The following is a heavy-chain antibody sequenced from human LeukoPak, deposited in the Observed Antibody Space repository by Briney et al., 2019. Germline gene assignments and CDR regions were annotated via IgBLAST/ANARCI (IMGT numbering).Heavy chain of an antibody. Sequence: PGGSLRLSCAASGFTFSDTWMNWVRQAPGKGLEWVSYISSSGSTIYYADSVKGRFTISRDNAKNSLYLQMNSLRAEDTAVYYCARELVVVVPAAIAGDDYWGQGTLVTVSS. D-gene: IGHD2-2*02. CDR2: ISSSGSTI. CDR1: GFTFSDTW. V-gene: IGHV3-11*01. J-gene: IGHJ4*02. CDR3: ARELVVVVPAAIAGDDY.